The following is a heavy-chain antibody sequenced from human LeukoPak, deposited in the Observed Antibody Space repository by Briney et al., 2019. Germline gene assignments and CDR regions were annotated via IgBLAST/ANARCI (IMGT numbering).Heavy chain of an antibody. CDR2: ISPDGSTT. Sequence: GGSLRLSCAASGFTFSSYWMHWVRQAPGKGLVWVSRISPDGSTTGHADSVKGRFTTSRDNAKNTLFLQMNSLRAEDTAVYYCTRDFDFPSAIWGQGTLVTVSS. CDR1: GFTFSSYW. V-gene: IGHV3-74*01. CDR3: TRDFDFPSAI. J-gene: IGHJ4*02. D-gene: IGHD3-3*01.